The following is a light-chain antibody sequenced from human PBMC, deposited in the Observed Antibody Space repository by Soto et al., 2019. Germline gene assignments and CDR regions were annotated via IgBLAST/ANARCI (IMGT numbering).Light chain of an antibody. CDR1: QSISSY. CDR2: AAS. V-gene: IGKV1-39*01. J-gene: IGKJ1*01. CDR3: QQSYSTPWT. Sequence: DIQMTQSPSSLSGSVGDRVTITCRASQSISSYLNWYQQKPGKAPKLLIYAASSLQSGVPSRFSGSGSGTDFTLTISSLQPEDFATYDCQQSYSTPWTFGQGTKVDIK.